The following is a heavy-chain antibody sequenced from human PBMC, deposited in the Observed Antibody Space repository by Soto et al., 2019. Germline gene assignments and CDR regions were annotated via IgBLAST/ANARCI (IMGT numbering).Heavy chain of an antibody. Sequence: QVQLQESGPGLVKPSQTLSLTCTVSGGSISSGGYYWSWIRQHPGKGLEWIGYIYYSGSTYYNPSLKSRVTISVDTSKNQFSLKLSSVTAADTAVYYCARGRESITIFGVVVHFDYWGQGTLVTVSS. CDR2: IYYSGST. CDR3: ARGRESITIFGVVVHFDY. J-gene: IGHJ4*02. CDR1: GGSISSGGYY. D-gene: IGHD3-3*01. V-gene: IGHV4-31*03.